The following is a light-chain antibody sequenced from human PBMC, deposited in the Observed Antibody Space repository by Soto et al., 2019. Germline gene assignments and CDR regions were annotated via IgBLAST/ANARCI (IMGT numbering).Light chain of an antibody. CDR1: QSISSW. J-gene: IGKJ1*01. Sequence: DIQMTQSPSTLSASVGDRVTITCRASQSISSWLAWYQQKPGKAPKLLIHEASSSEIGVPRRFSASGFATEFTLTISSLQPDDFATYYCKYYKESSTFGQGTRLEIK. CDR3: KYYKESST. V-gene: IGKV1-5*03. CDR2: EAS.